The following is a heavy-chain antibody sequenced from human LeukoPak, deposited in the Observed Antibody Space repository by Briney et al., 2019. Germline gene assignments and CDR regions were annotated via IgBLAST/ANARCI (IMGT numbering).Heavy chain of an antibody. CDR1: GFTFSSYA. CDR3: ARWADY. J-gene: IGHJ4*02. V-gene: IGHV3-30*04. Sequence: PGGSLRLSCAASGFTFSSYAMHWVRQAPGKGLEWVAVISYDGSNKYYADSVKDRFTISRDNSKNTLYLQMNSLRAEDTAVYYCARWADYWGQGTLVTVSS. CDR2: ISYDGSNK.